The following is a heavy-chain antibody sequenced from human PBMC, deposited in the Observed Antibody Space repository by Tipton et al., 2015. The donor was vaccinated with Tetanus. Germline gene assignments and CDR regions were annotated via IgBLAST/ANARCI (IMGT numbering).Heavy chain of an antibody. D-gene: IGHD6-6*01. Sequence: QLVQSGAEVKKPGESLKISCKPSGYNFTIYWIGWVRQMPGKGLEWMGIIYPGDSDTRYSPTFQGQVTMSVDKSINTAFLQWSSLKDSDTAIYYCARLHLRTFASSSGFWGQGTMVTVSS. CDR3: ARLHLRTFASSSGF. CDR2: IYPGDSDT. CDR1: GYNFTIYW. V-gene: IGHV5-51*01. J-gene: IGHJ4*02.